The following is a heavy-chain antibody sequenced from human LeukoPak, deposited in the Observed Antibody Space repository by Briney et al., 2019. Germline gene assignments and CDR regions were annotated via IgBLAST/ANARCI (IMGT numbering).Heavy chain of an antibody. Sequence: GGSLRLSCVASGFIFTTHGMHWVRQAPGKRPQWVAFIRNDGSDKYYADSVKGRFTISRDTSKNTLYVQMSSLRPEDTALYYCARDADWAFDYWGQGTLVTVSS. J-gene: IGHJ4*02. D-gene: IGHD2-21*01. V-gene: IGHV3-30*02. CDR2: IRNDGSDK. CDR1: GFIFTTHG. CDR3: ARDADWAFDY.